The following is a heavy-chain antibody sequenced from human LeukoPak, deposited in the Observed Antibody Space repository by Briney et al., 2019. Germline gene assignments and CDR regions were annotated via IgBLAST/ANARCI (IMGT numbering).Heavy chain of an antibody. D-gene: IGHD3-10*01. Sequence: GASVKVSCKASGYTFTTYYMHWVRQAPGQGLEWMGIINPSGGSTSYAQKFQGRVTMTRDMSTSTVYMELSSLRSEDTAVYYCARSLVRSGPKDSWGQGTPVTVSS. CDR3: ARSLVRSGPKDS. V-gene: IGHV1-46*01. J-gene: IGHJ4*02. CDR1: GYTFTTYY. CDR2: INPSGGST.